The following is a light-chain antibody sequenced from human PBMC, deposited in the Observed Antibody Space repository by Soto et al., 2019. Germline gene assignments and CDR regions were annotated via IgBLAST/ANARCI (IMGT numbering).Light chain of an antibody. V-gene: IGKV3-15*01. CDR2: GAS. Sequence: VFTQSPATLSLSPGERATLSCSASQSGKSSLSWYQQQPGQAPGLLLPGASTRATGIPARFSGSGSGTESTLTISSLQSEDFAVDYCQQYNNWPSWTFGQGTKVDIK. CDR3: QQYNNWPSWT. CDR1: QSGKSS. J-gene: IGKJ1*01.